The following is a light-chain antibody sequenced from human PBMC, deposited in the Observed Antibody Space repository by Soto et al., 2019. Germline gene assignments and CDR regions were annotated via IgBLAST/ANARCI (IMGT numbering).Light chain of an antibody. V-gene: IGLV1-47*01. CDR1: SSNIGVNF. CDR3: AVWDDSLTVFV. J-gene: IGLJ1*01. Sequence: QSVLTQPPSASGTPGQRVIISCSGSSSNIGVNFVSWYQQLPGAALKLLIYKNDQRPSGVPDRFSGSTSGTSASLAISGLLFDDEADYYCAVWDDSLTVFVFGAGTKLTVL. CDR2: KND.